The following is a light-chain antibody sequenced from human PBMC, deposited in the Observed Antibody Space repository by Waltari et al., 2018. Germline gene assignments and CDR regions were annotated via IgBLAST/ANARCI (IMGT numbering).Light chain of an antibody. V-gene: IGLV1-40*01. Sequence: QSVLTQPPSVSGAPGQRVTISCTGSSSHIGAGYDVHWYRQRPGAAPKLLIFSNTHRASGVPDRISASKSGTSASLTISGLQREDEAQYHCCSYGTSNTVVLFGGGTQLTVL. J-gene: IGLJ2*01. CDR2: SNT. CDR1: SSHIGAGYD. CDR3: CSYGTSNTVVL.